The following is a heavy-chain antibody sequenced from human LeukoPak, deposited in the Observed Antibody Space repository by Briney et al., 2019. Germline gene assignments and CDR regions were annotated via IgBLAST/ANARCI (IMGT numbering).Heavy chain of an antibody. Sequence: PGGSLRLSCAASRFTFTNYAMSWVRQAPGKGLEWVSTIGSGSSTYYADSVKGRFTISRDNSKNTLYLQMNSLRAEDTAVYYCAKAPVRGAVTGYWDQGTLVTVSS. J-gene: IGHJ4*02. CDR1: RFTFTNYA. CDR3: AKAPVRGAVTGY. CDR2: IGSGSST. D-gene: IGHD2-21*02. V-gene: IGHV3-23*01.